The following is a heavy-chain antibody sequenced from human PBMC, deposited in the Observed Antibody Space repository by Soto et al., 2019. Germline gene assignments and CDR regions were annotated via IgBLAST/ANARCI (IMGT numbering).Heavy chain of an antibody. V-gene: IGHV1-18*01. D-gene: IGHD4-17*01. CDR3: AIADYGDPDY. CDR2: INAHNGNT. CDR1: GSTFPSST. Sequence: QVQLVQSGAEVKKPGASVKVSCKASGSTFPSSTVSWVRQAPGQGLEWMGWINAHNGNTKYAQTFQGRLTMTTDTSTGTGYMDLRSLRSDDTAIYFCAIADYGDPDYWGQGTLVTVSS. J-gene: IGHJ4*02.